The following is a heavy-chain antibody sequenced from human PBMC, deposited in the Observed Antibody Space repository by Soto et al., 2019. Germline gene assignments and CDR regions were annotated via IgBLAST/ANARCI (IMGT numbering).Heavy chain of an antibody. J-gene: IGHJ4*02. CDR1: GFTFSSYW. CDR3: ARGGAHTAMANEY. Sequence: GGSLRLSCAASGFTFSSYWMHWVRQASGKGLVWVSRISFDGSTTTYADSVKGRFTISRDNAKNTLYLQMNSLRADDTAVYYCARGGAHTAMANEYWGQGALVTVSS. V-gene: IGHV3-74*01. CDR2: ISFDGSTT. D-gene: IGHD5-18*01.